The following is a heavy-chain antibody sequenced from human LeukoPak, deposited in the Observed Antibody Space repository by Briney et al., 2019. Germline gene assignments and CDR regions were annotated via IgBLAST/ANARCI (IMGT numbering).Heavy chain of an antibody. CDR3: AKRSSTASGYFDF. D-gene: IGHD3-22*01. Sequence: GGSLRLSCAASGFTFSSYAMTWVRQTPGKGLEWVSAITGSGAYTNYADSVKGRFTISRDNSKNTIYLQMNSLRAEDTAIYYCAKRSSTASGYFDFWGRGALVTVSS. V-gene: IGHV3-23*01. CDR2: ITGSGAYT. CDR1: GFTFSSYA. J-gene: IGHJ4*02.